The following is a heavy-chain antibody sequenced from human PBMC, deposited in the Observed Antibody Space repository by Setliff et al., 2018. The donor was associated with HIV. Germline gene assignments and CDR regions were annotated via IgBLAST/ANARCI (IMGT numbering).Heavy chain of an antibody. D-gene: IGHD5-18*01. V-gene: IGHV4-39*07. Sequence: PSETLSLTCTVSGGSIVSSSYYWGWIRQPPGKGLEWIGTMYYRGTTYNNPSLKSRVTFSADTSKNQFSLRLSSVTAADTAVYYCARVPRQLLKGAAAYFDYWGQGTLVTVSS. CDR1: GGSIVSSSYY. CDR3: ARVPRQLLKGAAAYFDY. CDR2: MYYRGTT. J-gene: IGHJ4*02.